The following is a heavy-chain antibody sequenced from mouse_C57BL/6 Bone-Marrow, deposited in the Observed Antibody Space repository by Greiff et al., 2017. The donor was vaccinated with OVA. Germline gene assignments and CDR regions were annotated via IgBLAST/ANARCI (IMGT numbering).Heavy chain of an antibody. V-gene: IGHV10-1*01. CDR3: ERHGYYAMDY. J-gene: IGHJ4*01. Sequence: EVQGVESGGGLVQPKGSLKLSCAASGFSFNTYAMNWVRQAPGKGLEWVARIRSKSNNYATYYADSVKDRFTISRDDSESMLYLQMNNVKTEDTAMYYCERHGYYAMDYGGQGTSVTVSS. CDR2: IRSKSNNYAT. CDR1: GFSFNTYA.